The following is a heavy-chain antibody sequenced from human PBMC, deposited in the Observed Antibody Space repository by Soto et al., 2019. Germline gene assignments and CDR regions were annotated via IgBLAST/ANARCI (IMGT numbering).Heavy chain of an antibody. D-gene: IGHD2-21*02. CDR2: IIPIFGTA. V-gene: IGHV1-69*12. CDR1: GGTFSSYA. CDR3: AREGDSGYYFDY. J-gene: IGHJ4*02. Sequence: QVQLVQSGAEVKKPGSSVKVSCKASGGTFSSYAISWVRQAPGQGLEWMGGIIPIFGTANYAQKFQGRVTITAHESTSTAYMERSSLRSEDTAVYYCAREGDSGYYFDYWGQGTLVTVSS.